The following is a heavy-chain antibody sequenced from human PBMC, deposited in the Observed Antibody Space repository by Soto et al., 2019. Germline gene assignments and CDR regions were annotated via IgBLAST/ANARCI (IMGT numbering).Heavy chain of an antibody. CDR1: GFTFSNYG. CDR2: IWHDGNNK. Sequence: LRLSFAASGFTFSNYGMHWVRQAPGKGLEWVAIIWHDGNNKYYADSVRGRFIISRDNSKNRLYLQMNSLRAEDTAVYYCASDLVGASDSYGLDVWGQGTPVTVSS. D-gene: IGHD1-26*01. J-gene: IGHJ6*02. CDR3: ASDLVGASDSYGLDV. V-gene: IGHV3-33*01.